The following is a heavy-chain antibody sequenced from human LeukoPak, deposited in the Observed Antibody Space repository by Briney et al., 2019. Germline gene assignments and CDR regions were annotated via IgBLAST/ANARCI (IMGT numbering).Heavy chain of an antibody. J-gene: IGHJ6*03. CDR3: ARAGANDYYGSGSYYKLWVYYMDV. Sequence: ASVKVSCKASGYTFTSYSISWVRQAPGQGLEWMGWISAYNGNTNYAQKLQGRVTMTTDTSTSTAYMELRSLRSDDTAVYYCARAGANDYYGSGSYYKLWVYYMDVWGKGTTVTVSS. V-gene: IGHV1-18*01. CDR2: ISAYNGNT. D-gene: IGHD3-10*01. CDR1: GYTFTSYS.